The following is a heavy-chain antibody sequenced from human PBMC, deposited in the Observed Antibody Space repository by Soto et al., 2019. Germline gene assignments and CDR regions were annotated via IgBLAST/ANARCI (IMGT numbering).Heavy chain of an antibody. CDR2: IYHSGST. CDR1: GYSISSSNW. CDR3: ARKGTSRDGDREIDF. J-gene: IGHJ4*02. Sequence: SETLSLTCAVSGYSISSSNWWGWIRQPPGKGLEWIGFIYHSGSTYYNPSLKSRVTMSLDTSKNQFSLKLTSVTAVDAAVYYCARKGTSRDGDREIDFWGQGALVTVSS. D-gene: IGHD4-17*01. V-gene: IGHV4-28*01.